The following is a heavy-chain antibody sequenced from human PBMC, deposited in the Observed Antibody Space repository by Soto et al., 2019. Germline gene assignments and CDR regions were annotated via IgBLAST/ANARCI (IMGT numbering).Heavy chain of an antibody. CDR2: IYYSGST. D-gene: IGHD6-19*01. Sequence: SETLSLTCTVSGGSVSSGSYHWSWIRQPPGKGLEWIGYIYYSGSTNYNPSLKSRVTISVDTSKNQFSLKLSSVTAADTAVYYCARDYSSGWYDYYYYGMDVWGQGTTVTVSS. V-gene: IGHV4-61*01. CDR3: ARDYSSGWYDYYYYGMDV. CDR1: GGSVSSGSYH. J-gene: IGHJ6*02.